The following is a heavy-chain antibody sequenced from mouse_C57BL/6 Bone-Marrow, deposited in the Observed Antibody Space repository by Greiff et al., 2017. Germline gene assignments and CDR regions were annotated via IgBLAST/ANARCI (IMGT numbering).Heavy chain of an antibody. Sequence: EVQLVESGGGLVKPGGSLKLSCAASGFTFSSYAMSWVRQTPDKRLEWVATISDGGSYTYYPDNVKGRFTISRDNAQNNLYLQLSHLKSEDTAMYYCARAVYSNDVGFAYWGQGTLVTVSA. CDR1: GFTFSSYA. J-gene: IGHJ3*01. CDR2: ISDGGSYT. CDR3: ARAVYSNDVGFAY. D-gene: IGHD2-12*01. V-gene: IGHV5-4*01.